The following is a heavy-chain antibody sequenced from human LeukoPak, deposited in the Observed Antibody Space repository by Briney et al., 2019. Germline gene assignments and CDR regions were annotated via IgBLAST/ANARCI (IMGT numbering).Heavy chain of an antibody. J-gene: IGHJ4*02. Sequence: SETLSLTCTVSGGSISSSSYCWGWIRQPPGKGLEWIGSIYYSGSTYFNPSLKSRVTMSVDTSKNQFSLKLSSVTAADTAVYYCATQPKTHDAFDSWGQGSLVTVSS. CDR1: GGSISSSSYC. V-gene: IGHV4-39*01. CDR2: IYYSGST. CDR3: ATQPKTHDAFDS.